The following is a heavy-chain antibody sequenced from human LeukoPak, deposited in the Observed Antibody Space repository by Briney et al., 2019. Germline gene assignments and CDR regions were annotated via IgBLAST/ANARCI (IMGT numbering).Heavy chain of an antibody. CDR3: AKDVHSGGYCSSNSCYTFDY. CDR1: GFTFDDYA. CDR2: ISWNSGSI. V-gene: IGHV3-9*01. D-gene: IGHD2-2*02. J-gene: IGHJ4*02. Sequence: GGSLRLSCAASGFTFDDYAMHWVRQAPGKGLEWVSGISWNSGSIGYADSVKGRFTISRDNAKNSLYLQMNSLRAEDTALYYCAKDVHSGGYCSSNSCYTFDYWGQGNLVNVSS.